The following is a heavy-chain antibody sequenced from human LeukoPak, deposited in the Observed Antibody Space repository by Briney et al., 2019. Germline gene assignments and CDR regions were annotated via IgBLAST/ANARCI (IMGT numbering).Heavy chain of an antibody. D-gene: IGHD3-22*01. J-gene: IGHJ4*02. CDR2: ISAYNGNT. Sequence: ASVKVSCKASGYTFSSYGISWVRQAPGQGLEWMGWISAYNGNTNYRQKLQGRVTMTTDTSPSTAYMELRSLRSDDTAVYYCARSSPDYYDSSGNYPFDYWGQGTLVTVSS. CDR3: ARSSPDYYDSSGNYPFDY. CDR1: GYTFSSYG. V-gene: IGHV1-18*01.